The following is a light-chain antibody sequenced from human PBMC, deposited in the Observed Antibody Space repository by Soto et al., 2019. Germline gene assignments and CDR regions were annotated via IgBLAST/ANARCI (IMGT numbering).Light chain of an antibody. Sequence: EIVLTQSPATLSLSPGDRATLSCRASPSVPNFLAWYQQKPGQAPRLLIYGAFNRATGIPARFSGSGSGTDFTLTISSLEPEDSAIYYGQQRNVWPPVTFGLGTRLEIK. J-gene: IGKJ5*01. V-gene: IGKV3-11*01. CDR1: PSVPNF. CDR3: QQRNVWPPVT. CDR2: GAF.